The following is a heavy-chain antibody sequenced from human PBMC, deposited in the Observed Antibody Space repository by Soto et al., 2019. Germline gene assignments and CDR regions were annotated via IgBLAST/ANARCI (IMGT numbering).Heavy chain of an antibody. V-gene: IGHV4-39*01. D-gene: IGHD3-10*01. CDR1: GGFISSSSYY. CDR3: ARHPDTYYGSGSSNFDY. Sequence: QLQLQESGPGLVKPSETLSLTCTVSGGFISSSSYYWGWIRQPPGKGLEWIGSIYYSGSTYYNPSLKSRVPISVDTSKNQFSLKLSSVTAADTAVYYCARHPDTYYGSGSSNFDYWGQGTLVTVSS. J-gene: IGHJ4*02. CDR2: IYYSGST.